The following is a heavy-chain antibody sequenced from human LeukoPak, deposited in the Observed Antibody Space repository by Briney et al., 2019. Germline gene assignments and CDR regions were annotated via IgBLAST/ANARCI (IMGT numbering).Heavy chain of an antibody. CDR1: GGSISSSSYY. J-gene: IGHJ3*02. V-gene: IGHV4-39*02. Sequence: SETLSLTCTVSGGSISSSSYYWGWIRQPPGKGLEWIGSIYYSGSTYYNPSLKSRVTISVDTSKNQFSLKLSSVTAADTAMYYCARDPMQMVGGALDAFDIWGQGTMVAVSS. CDR2: IYYSGST. CDR3: ARDPMQMVGGALDAFDI. D-gene: IGHD2-8*01.